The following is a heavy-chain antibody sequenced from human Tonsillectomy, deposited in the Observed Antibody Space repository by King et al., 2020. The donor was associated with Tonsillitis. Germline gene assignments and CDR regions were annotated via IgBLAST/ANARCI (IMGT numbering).Heavy chain of an antibody. J-gene: IGHJ6*03. Sequence: QLVQSGAEVKKPGASVKVSCKVSGYTLTELSMHWVRQAPGKGLEWMGGFDPEDGETIYAQKFQGRVTMTEDTSTDTAYMEPSSLRSEDTAVYYCATSPVATIGGGYYYYMDVWGKGTTVTVSS. CDR1: GYTLTELS. D-gene: IGHD5-12*01. CDR3: ATSPVATIGGGYYYYMDV. CDR2: FDPEDGET. V-gene: IGHV1-24*01.